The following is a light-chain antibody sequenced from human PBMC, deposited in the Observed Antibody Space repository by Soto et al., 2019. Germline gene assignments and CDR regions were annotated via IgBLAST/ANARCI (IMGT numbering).Light chain of an antibody. Sequence: SQSPCTLSLSTGERATLSCRASQSVSSSYLAWYQQKPGQAPRLLIYGASSRATGIPDRFSGSGSGTDFTLTISRLEPEDFAVYYCQQYGSSRTFAQGTKV. J-gene: IGKJ1*01. CDR3: QQYGSSRT. CDR1: QSVSSSY. V-gene: IGKV3-20*01. CDR2: GAS.